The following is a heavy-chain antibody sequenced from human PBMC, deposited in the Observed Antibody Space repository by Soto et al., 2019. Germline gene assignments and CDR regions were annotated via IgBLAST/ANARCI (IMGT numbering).Heavy chain of an antibody. Sequence: GGSLRLSCAASGFTFSSYAMHWVRQAPGKGLEWVAVISYDGSNKYYADSVKGRFTISRDNSKNTLYLQMNSLRAEDTAVYYCARDAYDDGDGYNPIDYSGQGTLVTVSS. D-gene: IGHD3-16*01. CDR2: ISYDGSNK. CDR1: GFTFSSYA. CDR3: ARDAYDDGDGYNPIDY. J-gene: IGHJ4*02. V-gene: IGHV3-30-3*01.